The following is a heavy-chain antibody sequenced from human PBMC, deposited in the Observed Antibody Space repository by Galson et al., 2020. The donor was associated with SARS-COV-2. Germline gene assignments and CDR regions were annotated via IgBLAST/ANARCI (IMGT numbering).Heavy chain of an antibody. Sequence: GESLKISCAASGFTFSSYAMHWVRQAPGKGLEGVAVISYDGTNKSYADSVKGRFTISRDKSKNTLYLQMNSLRAEDTAVYYCARDPNDDILTGYPRGFFDYWGQGTLVTVSS. CDR2: ISYDGTNK. CDR3: ARDPNDDILTGYPRGFFDY. D-gene: IGHD3-9*01. CDR1: GFTFSSYA. J-gene: IGHJ4*02. V-gene: IGHV3-30-3*01.